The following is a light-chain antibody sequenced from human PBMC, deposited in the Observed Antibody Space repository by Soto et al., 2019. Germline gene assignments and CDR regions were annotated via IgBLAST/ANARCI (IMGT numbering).Light chain of an antibody. J-gene: IGKJ1*01. CDR1: QSVSSSY. CDR3: QQYGSSRT. V-gene: IGKV3-20*01. CDR2: GAS. Sequence: EIVFTQSPGTLSLSPGERATLSCRASQSVSSSYLAWYQQKPGQAPRLLIYGASSRATGNPDRSSGSGSRTDFIITISRLEPEDFAVYYCQQYGSSRTFGQGTKVDIK.